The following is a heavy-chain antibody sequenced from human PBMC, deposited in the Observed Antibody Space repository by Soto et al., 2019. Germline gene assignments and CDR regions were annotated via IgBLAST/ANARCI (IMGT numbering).Heavy chain of an antibody. CDR2: ISSSGSTI. V-gene: IGHV3-11*01. Sequence: GGSLRLSCAASGFTFSDYYMSWIRQAPGKGLEGVSYISSSGSTIYYADSVKGRFTISRDNAKNSLYLQMNSLRAEDTAVYYCARDLKGTYYYYYGMDVWGQGTTVTVSS. D-gene: IGHD3-10*01. CDR1: GFTFSDYY. J-gene: IGHJ6*02. CDR3: ARDLKGTYYYYYGMDV.